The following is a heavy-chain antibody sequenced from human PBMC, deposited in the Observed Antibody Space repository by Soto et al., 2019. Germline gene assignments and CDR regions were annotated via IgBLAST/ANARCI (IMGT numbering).Heavy chain of an antibody. J-gene: IGHJ6*02. D-gene: IGHD6-13*01. V-gene: IGHV3-23*01. CDR2: ISSSGDST. CDR3: PVGIYYYGWDG. CDR1: GFTFSAYP. Sequence: EVHLLESGGGWVQPGGSLRLSCAASGFTFSAYPMIWVRQVPGKGREWVSTISSSGDSTYYADSVKGRFTISRDNSKNTLYLQMNSLRAEDTARYYCPVGIYYYGWDGWGQGTTVTVSS.